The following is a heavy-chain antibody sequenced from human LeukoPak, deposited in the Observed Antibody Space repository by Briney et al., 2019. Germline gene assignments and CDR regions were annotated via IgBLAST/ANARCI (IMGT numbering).Heavy chain of an antibody. J-gene: IGHJ6*02. CDR2: IKSKTDGGTT. D-gene: IGHD3-3*01. CDR1: GFTFSNAW. V-gene: IGHV3-15*01. CDR3: TTTAATLRYSYYYYGMDV. Sequence: GGSLRLSCAASGFTFSNAWMSWVRQAPEKGLEWVGRIKSKTDGGTTDYAAPVKGRFTISRDDSKNTLYLQMNSLKTEDTAVYYCTTTAATLRYSYYYYGMDVWGQGTTVTVSS.